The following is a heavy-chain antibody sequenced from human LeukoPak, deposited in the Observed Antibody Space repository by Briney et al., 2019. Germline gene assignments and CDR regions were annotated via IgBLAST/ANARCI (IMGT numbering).Heavy chain of an antibody. CDR3: ARPPLSIYAFDV. CDR1: GGSFSGYY. J-gene: IGHJ3*01. V-gene: IGHV4-34*01. Sequence: PSETLSLTCAVYGGSFSGYYWSWIRQPPGKGLEWIGEINHSGSTNCNPSLKSRVTMSVDTSKNQFSLKLSSVTAADTAVYYCARPPLSIYAFDVWGQGTMVTVSS. CDR2: INHSGST. D-gene: IGHD5/OR15-5a*01.